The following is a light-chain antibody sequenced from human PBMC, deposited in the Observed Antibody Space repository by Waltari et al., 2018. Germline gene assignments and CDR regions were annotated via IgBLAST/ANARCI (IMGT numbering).Light chain of an antibody. V-gene: IGLV1-40*01. CDR3: QSYDTSLSVV. CDR2: GST. Sequence: QSVLTQAPSMSGVPGQRVTISCTGSGSNIGAGFDVHWYQQLPRAAPKLLIYGSTSRPLGVPDRFFGSTSGTSASLVIIGLQPEDEAVYYCQSYDTSLSVVFGGGTKLTVL. J-gene: IGLJ3*02. CDR1: GSNIGAGFD.